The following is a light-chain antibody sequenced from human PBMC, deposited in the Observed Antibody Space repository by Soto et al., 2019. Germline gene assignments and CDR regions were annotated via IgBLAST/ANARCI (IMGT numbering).Light chain of an antibody. V-gene: IGKV3-11*01. CDR3: QQYNNWPLT. CDR1: QSVGNN. CDR2: EAS. J-gene: IGKJ5*01. Sequence: EIVFTQSPSTLSLSPGERATLSCRASQSVGNNLAWYQQKPGQAPGLLIYEASTRATGIPARFSGSGSGTDFTLTISSLEPEDFAVYYCQQYNNWPLTFGQGTRLEIK.